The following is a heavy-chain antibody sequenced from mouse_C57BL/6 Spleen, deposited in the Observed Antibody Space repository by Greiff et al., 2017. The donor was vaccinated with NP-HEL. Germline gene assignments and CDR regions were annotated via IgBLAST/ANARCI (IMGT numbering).Heavy chain of an antibody. CDR1: GFTFSDYY. V-gene: IGHV5-16*01. D-gene: IGHD2-1*01. CDR2: INYDGSST. J-gene: IGHJ4*01. CDR3: ARGRGYGNYDAMDY. Sequence: EVKLMESEGGLVQPGSSMKLSCTASGFTFSDYYMAWVRQVPEKGLEWVANINYDGSSTYYLDSLKSRFIISRDNAKNILYLQMSSLKSEDTATYYCARGRGYGNYDAMDYWGQGTSVTVSS.